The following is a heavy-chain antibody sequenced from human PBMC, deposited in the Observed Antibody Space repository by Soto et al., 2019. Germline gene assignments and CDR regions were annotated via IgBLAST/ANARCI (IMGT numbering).Heavy chain of an antibody. Sequence: GGSLRLSCAASGFTFSNFALNWVRQAPGKGLEWVSTISASGKSTYYADSVRGRFTISRDNSGNMLFLQMNGLGADNAAVYYCAKDVAATLWGQGALVTVSS. CDR1: GFTFSNFA. V-gene: IGHV3-23*01. J-gene: IGHJ4*02. CDR2: ISASGKST. CDR3: AKDVAATL. D-gene: IGHD6-13*01.